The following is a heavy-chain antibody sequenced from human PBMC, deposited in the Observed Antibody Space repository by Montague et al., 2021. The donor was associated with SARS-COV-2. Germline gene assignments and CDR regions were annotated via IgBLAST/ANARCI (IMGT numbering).Heavy chain of an antibody. Sequence: SETLSLTCTVSGGSISSSSYYWGWIGQPPGKGLEWIGSIYYSGSTYYNPSLKSRVTISVDTSKNQFSLKLSSVTAADTAVYYCARFPTSYYYDSKAAPATPDAFDIWGQGTMVTVSS. CDR3: ARFPTSYYYDSKAAPATPDAFDI. CDR2: IYYSGST. CDR1: GGSISSSSYY. D-gene: IGHD3-22*01. J-gene: IGHJ3*02. V-gene: IGHV4-39*01.